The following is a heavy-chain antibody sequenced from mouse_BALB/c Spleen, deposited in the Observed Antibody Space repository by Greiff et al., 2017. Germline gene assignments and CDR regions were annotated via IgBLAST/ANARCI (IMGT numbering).Heavy chain of an antibody. CDR3: ARHVLTGYFDY. CDR2: ISNGGGST. Sequence: EVKVVESGGGLVQPGGSLKLSCAASGFTFSSYTMSWVRQTPEKRLEWVAYISNGGGSTYYPDTVKGRFTISSDNAKNTLYLQMSSLKSEDTAMYYCARHVLTGYFDYWGQGTTLTVSS. D-gene: IGHD4-1*01. J-gene: IGHJ2*01. CDR1: GFTFSSYT. V-gene: IGHV5-12-2*01.